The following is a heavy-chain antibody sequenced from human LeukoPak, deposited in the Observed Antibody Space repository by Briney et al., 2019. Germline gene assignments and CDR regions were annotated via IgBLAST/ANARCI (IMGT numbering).Heavy chain of an antibody. CDR2: INGGGGST. V-gene: IGHV3-23*01. Sequence: GGSLRLSCATSGFTFSVYAMSWVRQAPGKGLEWVSGINGGGGSTFYAESVTGRFTISRDNSKNTLFLQMNTLRAEDTAVYYCVKDGRRSPPCWGQGTLVTVSS. J-gene: IGHJ4*02. CDR3: VKDGRRSPPC. D-gene: IGHD2-15*01. CDR1: GFTFSVYA.